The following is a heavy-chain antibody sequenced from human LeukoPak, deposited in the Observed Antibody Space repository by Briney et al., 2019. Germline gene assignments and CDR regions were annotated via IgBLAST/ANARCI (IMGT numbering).Heavy chain of an antibody. Sequence: SETLSLTCTVSGGSISSSYCSWIRQPPGKGLEWIGYIHHSGSTNYSPSLKSRVTISVDTSKNRFSLRLSSLTAADTAVYFCAGSGWSFDAFDFWGQGTMVTVSS. CDR2: IHHSGST. J-gene: IGHJ3*01. CDR1: GGSISSSY. CDR3: AGSGWSFDAFDF. V-gene: IGHV4-59*08. D-gene: IGHD6-19*01.